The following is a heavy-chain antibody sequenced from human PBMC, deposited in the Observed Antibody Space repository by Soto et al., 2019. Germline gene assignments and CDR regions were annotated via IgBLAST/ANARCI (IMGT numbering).Heavy chain of an antibody. Sequence: GGSLRLSCAASGFTFSSYDMHWVRQATGKGLEWVSAIGTAGDPYYPGSVKGRFTISRENAKNSLYLQMNNLRAGDTAVYYCARGRHYDILTGYTFYGMDVWGQGTTVTVSS. CDR1: GFTFSSYD. CDR3: ARGRHYDILTGYTFYGMDV. J-gene: IGHJ6*02. D-gene: IGHD3-9*01. V-gene: IGHV3-13*05. CDR2: IGTAGDP.